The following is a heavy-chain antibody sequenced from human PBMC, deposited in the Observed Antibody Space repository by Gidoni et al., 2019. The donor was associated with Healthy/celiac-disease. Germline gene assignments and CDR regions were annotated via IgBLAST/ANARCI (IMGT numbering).Heavy chain of an antibody. J-gene: IGHJ4*02. D-gene: IGHD3-10*01. Sequence: QISLKQSGPTLVTPTQPLTLTCPFSGFSLSTSGVGVAWIRQPPGKALEWLALIYWNDDKRYSPSLKSRLTITKDTSKNQVVLTMTNMDPVDTATYYCAHSLWFGRGFDYWGQGTLVTVSS. CDR1: GFSLSTSGVG. CDR2: IYWNDDK. CDR3: AHSLWFGRGFDY. V-gene: IGHV2-5*01.